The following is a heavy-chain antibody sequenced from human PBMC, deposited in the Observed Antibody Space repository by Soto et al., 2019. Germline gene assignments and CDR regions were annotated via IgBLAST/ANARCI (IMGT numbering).Heavy chain of an antibody. V-gene: IGHV3-23*01. J-gene: IGHJ4*02. CDR3: AKGITIVGVVPLS. CDR1: GFTFSNYA. Sequence: EVQLFESGGTLVQPGGSLRLSCAASGFTFSNYAMNWVRQAPGKGLEWVSAISGSGSGTYYADSVKGRFTISRDNSKNTLYLQMNSLRAEDTAVYYCAKGITIVGVVPLSWGQGTLVTVSS. D-gene: IGHD3-3*01. CDR2: ISGSGSGT.